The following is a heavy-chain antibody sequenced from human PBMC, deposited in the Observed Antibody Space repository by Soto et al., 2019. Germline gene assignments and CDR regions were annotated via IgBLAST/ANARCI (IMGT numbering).Heavy chain of an antibody. CDR2: MNPNSGNT. CDR3: ARTDVLLWFGELYWFDP. Sequence: GASVKVSCKASGYTFTSYDINWVRQATGQGLEWMGWMNPNSGNTGYAQKFQGRVTMTRNTSISTAYMELSSLRSEDTAVYYCARTDVLLWFGELYWFDPWGQGTLVTVSS. J-gene: IGHJ5*02. CDR1: GYTFTSYD. D-gene: IGHD3-10*01. V-gene: IGHV1-8*01.